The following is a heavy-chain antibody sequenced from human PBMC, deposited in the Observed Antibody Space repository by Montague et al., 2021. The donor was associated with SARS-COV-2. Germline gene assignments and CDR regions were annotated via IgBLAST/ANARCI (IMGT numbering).Heavy chain of an antibody. Sequence: SLILSCAASGFTFSSYAMHWVRQAPGKGLEWVAVISYDGSNKYYXDSVKGRFTISRDNSKNTLYLQMNSLRAEDTAVYYCANVLDSYGFYFDYWGQGTLVTVSS. D-gene: IGHD5-18*01. J-gene: IGHJ4*02. CDR1: GFTFSSYA. CDR2: ISYDGSNK. CDR3: ANVLDSYGFYFDY. V-gene: IGHV3-30*18.